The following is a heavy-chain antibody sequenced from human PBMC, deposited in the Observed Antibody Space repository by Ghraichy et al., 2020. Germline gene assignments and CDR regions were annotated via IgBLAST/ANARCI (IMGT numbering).Heavy chain of an antibody. CDR2: INPDGGGT. CDR3: ARDLVGLDAFDI. D-gene: IGHD1-26*01. Sequence: ASVKVSCKASGYKFTDYYIHWVRQAPGQGLEWMGRINPDGGGTRFAERFQARVTMTRDTSINTVYMDLTRLTYHDTAVYYCARDLVGLDAFDIWGHGTMVSVSS. J-gene: IGHJ3*02. CDR1: GYKFTDYY. V-gene: IGHV1-2*06.